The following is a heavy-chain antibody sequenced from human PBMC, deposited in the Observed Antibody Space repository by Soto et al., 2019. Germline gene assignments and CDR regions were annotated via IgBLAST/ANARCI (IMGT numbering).Heavy chain of an antibody. J-gene: IGHJ6*02. Sequence: GGSLRLSCVASGFTFRNYGMHWVRQAPGKGLEWVATVWYDGTNKYYADSLKGRVTIYRDNSKNTVYLQMKNLRAEDSALYYCARDGDIEGGRPQKKYAMDVWGQGTTVTVSS. D-gene: IGHD5-12*01. CDR3: ARDGDIEGGRPQKKYAMDV. CDR2: VWYDGTNK. CDR1: GFTFRNYG. V-gene: IGHV3-33*01.